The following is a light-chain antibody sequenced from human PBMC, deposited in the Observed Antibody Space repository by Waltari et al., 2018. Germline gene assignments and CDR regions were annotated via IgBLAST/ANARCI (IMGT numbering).Light chain of an antibody. Sequence: YELTQPNSVSVAPGQTASISCSGDKLGDKYACWYPQKPGHSPVLVIHQDTKRPSGIPERFSGSNSGNTTTLTISGTQAIDEADYYCQAWDRGYARVFGGGTKLTVL. V-gene: IGLV3-1*01. CDR1: KLGDKY. J-gene: IGLJ2*01. CDR3: QAWDRGYARV. CDR2: QDT.